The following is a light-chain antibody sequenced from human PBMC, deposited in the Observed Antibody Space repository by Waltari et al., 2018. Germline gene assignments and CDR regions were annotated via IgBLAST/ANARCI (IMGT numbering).Light chain of an antibody. CDR2: DAY. CDR3: QQNENLPLT. J-gene: IGKJ4*01. Sequence: DIQMTQSPSSLSASVGDRVTITCQASQDISNYLNWYQQKPGEAPKLLINDAYNLETGDPSRFSGGGSGTEFTLTITSLQPGDIATYYCQQNENLPLTFGGGTKVEIK. CDR1: QDISNY. V-gene: IGKV1-33*01.